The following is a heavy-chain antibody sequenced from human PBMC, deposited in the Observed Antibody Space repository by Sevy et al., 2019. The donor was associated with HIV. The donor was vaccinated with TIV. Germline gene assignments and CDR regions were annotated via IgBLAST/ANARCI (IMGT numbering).Heavy chain of an antibody. D-gene: IGHD3-10*01. Sequence: GSVKVSCKASGYSFTDHYVHWVRQAPGQGLEWMGWINPNTGGTSYAQKFQGRVTLTRDTSITAVYMEMSSLTSDDTGVYYCARQSGLDYWGQGTLVTVSS. CDR3: ARQSGLDY. CDR1: GYSFTDHY. CDR2: INPNTGGT. J-gene: IGHJ4*02. V-gene: IGHV1-2*02.